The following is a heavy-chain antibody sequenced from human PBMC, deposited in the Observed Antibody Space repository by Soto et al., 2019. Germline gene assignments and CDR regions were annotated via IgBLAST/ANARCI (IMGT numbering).Heavy chain of an antibody. V-gene: IGHV3-23*01. CDR3: AFAGIAVAAPGWFDP. CDR2: ISGSGGST. CDR1: GFTFSSYA. Sequence: PGGSLGFSCAASGFTFSSYAMSWARKPQGKGLEWVSAISGSGGSTYYADSVKGRFTISRDNSKNTLYLQMNSLIAEDTAVYYCAFAGIAVAAPGWFDPWGQGTLVTVSS. D-gene: IGHD6-19*01. J-gene: IGHJ5*02.